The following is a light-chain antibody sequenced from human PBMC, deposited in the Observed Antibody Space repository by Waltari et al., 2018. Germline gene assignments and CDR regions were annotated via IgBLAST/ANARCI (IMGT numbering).Light chain of an antibody. Sequence: VLTQSPRTLSLSPGEIATLSCRASQSIGRYLVWYQPKSGPAPTLLIYGASTRATGIPDRFSGSGSGTDFSLTISRLEAEDFAVYYCQNHERLPATFGQGTKVEIK. CDR3: QNHERLPAT. J-gene: IGKJ1*01. CDR1: QSIGRY. V-gene: IGKV3-20*01. CDR2: GAS.